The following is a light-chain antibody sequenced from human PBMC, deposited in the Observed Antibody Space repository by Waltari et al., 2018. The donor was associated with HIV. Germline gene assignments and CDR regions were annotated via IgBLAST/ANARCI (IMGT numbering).Light chain of an antibody. Sequence: DIVMTQSPLSLPVTPGEPDSISCRSSQSLLHSNGYTYLAWYLQKPGHSPQLLIYLGSQRASGVPDRFSGSGSGTDFTLRISRVEAEDVGVYYCMQALQTQYTFGQGTKLEIK. J-gene: IGKJ2*01. CDR3: MQALQTQYT. CDR2: LGS. V-gene: IGKV2-28*01. CDR1: QSLLHSNGYTY.